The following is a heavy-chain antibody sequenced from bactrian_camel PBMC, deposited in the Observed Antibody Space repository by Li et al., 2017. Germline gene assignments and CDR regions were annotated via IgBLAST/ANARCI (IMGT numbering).Heavy chain of an antibody. CDR1: GYTFNTY. J-gene: IGHJ6*01. D-gene: IGHD1*01. Sequence: VQLVESGGGSALAGGSVRLSCAASGYTFNTYSWFRQAPGQERKGVAAIDTGDGSTHYLNSVEGRFTISQDIAKNTVYLQMDSLKPEDTGMYFCAADWADRVLFSGLLGFGYWGQGTQVTVS. CDR2: IDTGDGST. V-gene: IGHV3S40*01. CDR3: AADWADRVLFSGLLGFGY.